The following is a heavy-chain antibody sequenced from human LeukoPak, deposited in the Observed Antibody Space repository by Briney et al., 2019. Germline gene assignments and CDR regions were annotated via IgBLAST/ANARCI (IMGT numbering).Heavy chain of an antibody. D-gene: IGHD6-6*01. Sequence: GGSLRLSCAASGFTFSSYGMHWVRQAPGKGLEWVAFIRYDGSNKYYADSVKGRFTISRDNSKNTLYLQMNSLRAEDTAVYYCARLISSSFNWFDPWGQGTLVTVSS. CDR1: GFTFSSYG. J-gene: IGHJ5*02. CDR2: IRYDGSNK. CDR3: ARLISSSFNWFDP. V-gene: IGHV3-30*02.